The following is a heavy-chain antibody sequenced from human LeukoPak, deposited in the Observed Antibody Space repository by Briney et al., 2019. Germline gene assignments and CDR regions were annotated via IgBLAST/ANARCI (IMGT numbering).Heavy chain of an antibody. CDR3: VRGGIASAFDI. V-gene: IGHV3-53*01. D-gene: IGHD6-13*01. J-gene: IGHJ3*02. CDR2: IYSGGST. CDR1: GFTVSSNY. Sequence: PVGSLRLSCAASGFTVSSNYMSWVRRAPGKGLEWVSVIYSGGSTYYADSVKGRFTISRDNAKNTLYLQMNSLRAEDTAVYYCVRGGIASAFDIWGQGTMVTVSS.